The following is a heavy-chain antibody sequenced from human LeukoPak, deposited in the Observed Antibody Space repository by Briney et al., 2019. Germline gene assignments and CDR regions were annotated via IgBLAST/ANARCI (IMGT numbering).Heavy chain of an antibody. CDR2: INPNSGGT. CDR3: AKDLSAYYDFWMGCMDS. D-gene: IGHD3-3*01. J-gene: IGHJ4*02. CDR1: GYTFTGYY. Sequence: ASVKVSCKASGYTFTGYYMHWVRQAPGQGLEWMGWINPNSGGTNYAQKFQGRVTMTRDTSISTAYMELSRLRSDDTAVYYCAKDLSAYYDFWMGCMDSWGQGTLVTVSS. V-gene: IGHV1-2*02.